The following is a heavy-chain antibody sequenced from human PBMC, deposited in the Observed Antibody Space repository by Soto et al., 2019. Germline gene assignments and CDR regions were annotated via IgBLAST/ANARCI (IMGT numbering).Heavy chain of an antibody. CDR3: ARHNYDSSGTAVDV. Sequence: QVQLQESGPGLVKPSQTLSLTCTVSGGSISSGGYYWTWIRQHPGKGLEWIGYIYYSGSTYYNPSLKSRVTISVDTSKNQFSLKLSSVTAADTDVYYCARHNYDSSGTAVDVWGQGTTVTISS. CDR1: GGSISSGGYY. V-gene: IGHV4-31*03. J-gene: IGHJ6*02. CDR2: IYYSGST. D-gene: IGHD3-22*01.